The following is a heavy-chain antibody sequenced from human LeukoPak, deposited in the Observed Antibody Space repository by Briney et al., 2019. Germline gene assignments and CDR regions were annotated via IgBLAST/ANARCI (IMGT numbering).Heavy chain of an antibody. CDR2: INPSSGGT. Sequence: ASVKVSCKASGYTFTTYHIHWVRQAPGQGLERMGIINPSSGGTTYAQKFQGRVTMTRDTSTSTLYMELSSLRSEDTAVYYCARVVVRGVYYMDVWGKGTTVTVSS. D-gene: IGHD3-10*01. CDR3: ARVVVRGVYYMDV. J-gene: IGHJ6*03. CDR1: GYTFTTYH. V-gene: IGHV1-46*01.